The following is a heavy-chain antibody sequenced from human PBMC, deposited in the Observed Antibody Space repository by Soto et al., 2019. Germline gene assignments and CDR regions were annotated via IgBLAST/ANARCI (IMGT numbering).Heavy chain of an antibody. J-gene: IGHJ4*02. CDR1: GGTFSGYA. CDR2: FVPLFGST. V-gene: IGHV1-69*01. Sequence: QVQLVQSGAEVKKPGSSVKVSCQASGGTFSGYALTWVRQAPGQGLEWMGEFVPLFGSTNYAQKFAGRITIIADESTSTSYMELGTMTSEDTAVYDCATHSLGSSSPPYFHNWGQGTLVTVSS. D-gene: IGHD6-6*01. CDR3: ATHSLGSSSPPYFHN.